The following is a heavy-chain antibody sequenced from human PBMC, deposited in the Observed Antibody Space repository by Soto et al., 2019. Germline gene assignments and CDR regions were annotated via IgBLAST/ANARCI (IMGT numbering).Heavy chain of an antibody. CDR3: AKHFVNGEVDY. V-gene: IGHV3-23*01. CDR1: GFTFSSYA. Sequence: EVQLLESGGGLVQPGGSLRLSCAASGFTFSSYAMSWVRQAPGKGLEWVSIISGSGGSTFYADSVKGQFTISRDNSKNTLYLQMNSLTAEDTAVYYCAKHFVNGEVDYWGQGTLVTVSS. CDR2: ISGSGGST. J-gene: IGHJ4*02. D-gene: IGHD3-10*01.